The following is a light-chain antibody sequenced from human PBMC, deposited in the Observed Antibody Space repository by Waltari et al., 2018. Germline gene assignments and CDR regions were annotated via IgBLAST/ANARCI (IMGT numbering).Light chain of an antibody. V-gene: IGLV1-51*02. CDR3: GTWDSSLSGAV. Sequence: QSVLPQPPSVSAAPGQRVTISCSGGRSNIGNNYVSWYRQFPGTAPKLLIYENTERPSGIPGRFSGSKSGTSATLDITVLQAGDEADYYCGTWDSSLSGAVFGGGTHLTVL. CDR1: RSNIGNNY. J-gene: IGLJ7*01. CDR2: ENT.